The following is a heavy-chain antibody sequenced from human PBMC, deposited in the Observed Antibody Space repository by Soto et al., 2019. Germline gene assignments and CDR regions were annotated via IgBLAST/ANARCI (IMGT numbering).Heavy chain of an antibody. CDR3: YLPGYSSSWDNWFDP. D-gene: IGHD6-13*01. CDR2: ISGSGGST. V-gene: IGHV3-23*01. Sequence: LRLSCAASGFTFSSYAMSWVRQAPGKGLEWVSAISGSGGSTYYADSVKGRFTISRDNSKNTLYLQMNSLRAEDTAVYYCYLPGYSSSWDNWFDPWGQGTLVTVSS. J-gene: IGHJ5*02. CDR1: GFTFSSYA.